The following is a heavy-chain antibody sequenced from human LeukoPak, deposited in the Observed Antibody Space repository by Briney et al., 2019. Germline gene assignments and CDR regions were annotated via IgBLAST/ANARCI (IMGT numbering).Heavy chain of an antibody. Sequence: PGGSLRLSCAASGFTFDDYAIHWVRQAPGKGLEWVSLISGDGGSTYYADSVKGRFTISRDNSKNSLYLQMNSLRTEDTALYYCASLWFGELPQDYWGQGTLVTVSS. J-gene: IGHJ4*02. D-gene: IGHD3-10*01. CDR2: ISGDGGST. CDR1: GFTFDDYA. CDR3: ASLWFGELPQDY. V-gene: IGHV3-43*02.